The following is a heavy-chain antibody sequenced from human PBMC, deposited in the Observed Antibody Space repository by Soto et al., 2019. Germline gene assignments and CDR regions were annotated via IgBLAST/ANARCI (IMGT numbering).Heavy chain of an antibody. Sequence: QITLKESGPTLVKPTQTLTLTCTFSGLSLSTTGVGVGWIRQPPGKALEWLALIYWDDDKRYSPSLKSRLTITKDTSKNRAVLTMTNMDPVDSATYYCVQSRCGGDCLQSYSSHSYYGLDVWGQGTTVTVSS. V-gene: IGHV2-5*02. CDR1: GLSLSTTGVG. J-gene: IGHJ6*02. D-gene: IGHD2-21*02. CDR3: VQSRCGGDCLQSYSSHSYYGLDV. CDR2: IYWDDDK.